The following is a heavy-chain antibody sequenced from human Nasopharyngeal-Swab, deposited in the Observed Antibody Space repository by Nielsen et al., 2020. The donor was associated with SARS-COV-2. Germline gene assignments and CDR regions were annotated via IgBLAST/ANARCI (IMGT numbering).Heavy chain of an antibody. J-gene: IGHJ4*02. CDR3: ARSTTAPYYFDY. D-gene: IGHD4-11*01. Sequence: GESLKISCAASGFTFSDYYMSWISQAPGKGLEWVSYISSSSSYTNYADSVKGRFTISRDNAKNSLYLQMNSLRAEDTAVYYCARSTTAPYYFDYWGQGTLVTVSS. V-gene: IGHV3-11*06. CDR2: ISSSSSYT. CDR1: GFTFSDYY.